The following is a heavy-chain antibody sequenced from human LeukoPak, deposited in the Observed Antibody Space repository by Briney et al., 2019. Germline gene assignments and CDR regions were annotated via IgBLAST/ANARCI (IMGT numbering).Heavy chain of an antibody. CDR2: ISSSGSTI. CDR1: GFTFGSYE. V-gene: IGHV3-48*03. D-gene: IGHD1-1*01. J-gene: IGHJ4*02. Sequence: GGSLRLSCAASGFTFGSYEMNWVRQAPGKGLEWVSYISSSGSTIYYADSVKGRFTISRDNAKNSLFLQMNSLRAEDTAVYYCARDLGTLTDYWGQGTLVTVSS. CDR3: ARDLGTLTDY.